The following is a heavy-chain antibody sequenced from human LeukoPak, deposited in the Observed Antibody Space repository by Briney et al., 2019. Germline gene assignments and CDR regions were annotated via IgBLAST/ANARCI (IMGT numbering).Heavy chain of an antibody. CDR2: INHSGST. Sequence: PSETLSLTCAVYGGSFSGYYWSWIRQPPGKGLEWIGEINHSGSTNYNPSLESRVIISVDTSKNKFSLKLSSVTAADTAVYYCARGPTEYYDFWSGYSADYWGQGTLVTVSS. CDR1: GGSFSGYY. D-gene: IGHD3-3*01. J-gene: IGHJ4*02. CDR3: ARGPTEYYDFWSGYSADY. V-gene: IGHV4-34*01.